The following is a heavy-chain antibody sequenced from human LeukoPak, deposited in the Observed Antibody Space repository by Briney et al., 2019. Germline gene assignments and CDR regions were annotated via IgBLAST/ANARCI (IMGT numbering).Heavy chain of an antibody. CDR1: GFTFSSYG. CDR3: AKDSYGDSYYYYYYMDV. Sequence: PGGSLRLSCAASGFTFSSYGMSWVRQAPGKGLEWGSAISGSGGGTYYADSVKGRFTISRDNSKNTLYLQMNSLRAEDTAVYYCAKDSYGDSYYYYYYMDVWGKGTTVTISS. CDR2: ISGSGGGT. D-gene: IGHD4-17*01. J-gene: IGHJ6*03. V-gene: IGHV3-23*01.